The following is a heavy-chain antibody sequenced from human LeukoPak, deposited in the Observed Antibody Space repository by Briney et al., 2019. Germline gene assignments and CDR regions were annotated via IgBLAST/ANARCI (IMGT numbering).Heavy chain of an antibody. CDR2: INPSGGST. Sequence: ASVKVSCKASGYTFTSYYMHWVRQAPGQGLEWMGIINPSGGSTSYAQKFQGRVTMTRDTSTSTVYMELSSLRSEDTAVYYCARVLRDFWSGQHIFDYWGQGTLVTVSS. CDR1: GYTFTSYY. V-gene: IGHV1-46*01. J-gene: IGHJ4*02. D-gene: IGHD3-3*01. CDR3: ARVLRDFWSGQHIFDY.